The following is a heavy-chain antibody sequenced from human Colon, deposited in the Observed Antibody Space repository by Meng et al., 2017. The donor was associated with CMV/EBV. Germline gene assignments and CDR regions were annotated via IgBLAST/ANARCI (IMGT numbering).Heavy chain of an antibody. Sequence: QGQLQQWGAGRLKLSETLSLTCGCSGGSPSGYYWTWIRQSPGKGLEWIGEINQSGSTNYNPSLKSRVTVSVDTSKNQFSLRVTSVTAADSALYYCAREAGPFFGVIVYDSWGQGTLVTVSS. J-gene: IGHJ4*02. D-gene: IGHD3-3*01. CDR2: INQSGST. CDR1: GGSPSGYY. V-gene: IGHV4-34*01. CDR3: AREAGPFFGVIVYDS.